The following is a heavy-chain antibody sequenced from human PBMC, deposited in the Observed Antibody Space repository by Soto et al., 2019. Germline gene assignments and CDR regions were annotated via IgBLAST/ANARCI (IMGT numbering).Heavy chain of an antibody. J-gene: IGHJ4*02. Sequence: PGGSLRLSCAASGFTLSGYAMDWVRQAPGKGLEWVSGISGSGVGTYYADSVKGRFTISRDNSKNTLHLQMNSLRAEDTAVYYCAKALSSNYYFDYWGQGTLVTVS. CDR2: ISGSGVGT. CDR1: GFTLSGYA. CDR3: AKALSSNYYFDY. D-gene: IGHD4-4*01. V-gene: IGHV3-23*01.